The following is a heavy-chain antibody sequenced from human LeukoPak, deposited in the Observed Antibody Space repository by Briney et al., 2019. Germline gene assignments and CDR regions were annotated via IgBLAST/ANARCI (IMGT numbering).Heavy chain of an antibody. CDR3: ARRYGSGDYFDY. V-gene: IGHV4-61*05. D-gene: IGHD3-10*01. J-gene: IGHJ4*02. CDR1: GGSISSSSYY. Sequence: PSETLSLTCTVSGGSISSSSYYWGWIRQPPGKGLEWIGYIHYSGNTNYNPSLKSRVTISVDTSKNQFSLMLSSVTAADTAVYYCARRYGSGDYFDYWGQGTLVTLSS. CDR2: IHYSGNT.